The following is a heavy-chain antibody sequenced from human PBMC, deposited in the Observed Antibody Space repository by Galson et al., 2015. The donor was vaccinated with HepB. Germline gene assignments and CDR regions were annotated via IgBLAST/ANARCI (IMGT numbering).Heavy chain of an antibody. CDR3: ASPNIDYGDPLDY. Sequence: SLRLSCAASGFTFSGSDVHWVRQASGKGLEWVGHIRGKPNNYATAYAASVKGRFTISKDDSETTAYLQMSTLRTEDTAVYYCASPNIDYGDPLDYWGQGTLVTVSS. D-gene: IGHD4-17*01. CDR1: GFTFSGSD. CDR2: IRGKPNNYAT. J-gene: IGHJ4*02. V-gene: IGHV3-73*01.